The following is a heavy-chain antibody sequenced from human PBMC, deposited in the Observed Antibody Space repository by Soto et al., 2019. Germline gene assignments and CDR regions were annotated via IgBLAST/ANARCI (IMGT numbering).Heavy chain of an antibody. CDR3: AKDIGGYDYDVVVTYFDY. J-gene: IGHJ4*02. CDR2: ISWNSGSI. D-gene: IGHD5-12*01. V-gene: IGHV3-9*01. CDR1: GFTFDDYA. Sequence: GGSLRLSCAASGFTFDDYAMHWVRQAPGKGLEWVSGISWNSGSIGYADSVKGRFTISRDNAKNSLYLQMNSLRAEDTALYYCAKDIGGYDYDVVVTYFDYWGQGTLVTVSS.